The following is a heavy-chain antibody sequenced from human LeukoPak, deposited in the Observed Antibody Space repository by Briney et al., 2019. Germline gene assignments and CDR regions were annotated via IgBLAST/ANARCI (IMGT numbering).Heavy chain of an antibody. CDR3: ARIPYCSSTNCYPSDY. CDR1: GFTFSSYW. D-gene: IGHD2-2*01. V-gene: IGHV3-74*01. CDR2: INSDGSST. J-gene: IGHJ4*02. Sequence: PGGSLRLSCPASGFTFSSYWMHWVRQAPGKGLVWVSRINSDGSSTSYADSVKGRFTTSRDNAKKTLYLQMNSLRAEDTAVYYCARIPYCSSTNCYPSDYWGQGTLVTVSS.